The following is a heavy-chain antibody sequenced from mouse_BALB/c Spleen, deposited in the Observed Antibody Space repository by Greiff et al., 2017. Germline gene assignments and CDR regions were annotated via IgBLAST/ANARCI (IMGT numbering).Heavy chain of an antibody. V-gene: IGHV1-14*01. D-gene: IGHD2-10*01. Sequence: EVQLQQSGPELVKPGASVKMSCKASGYTFTSYVMHWVKQKPGQGLEWIGYINPYNDGTKYNEKFKGKATLTSDKSSSTAYMELSSLTSEDSAVYYCARDGTSYYGNFYFDYWGQGTTLTVSS. CDR3: ARDGTSYYGNFYFDY. CDR2: INPYNDGT. J-gene: IGHJ2*01. CDR1: GYTFTSYV.